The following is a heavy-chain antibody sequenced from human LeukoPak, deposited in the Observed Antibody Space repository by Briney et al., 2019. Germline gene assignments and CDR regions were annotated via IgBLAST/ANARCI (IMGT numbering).Heavy chain of an antibody. CDR1: GVTFSSYV. D-gene: IGHD3-3*01. CDR3: ARGTDTKPFWSGYWVDV. J-gene: IGHJ6*02. V-gene: IGHV3-23*01. CDR2: ISGSGGGK. Sequence: GGSLRLSCEASGVTFSSYVMSWVRQAPGKGPEWVSGISGSGGGKYYADFVKGRFTISRDNSKNKLYLQMNSLRAEDTAVYYCARGTDTKPFWSGYWVDVWGQGTTVTVSS.